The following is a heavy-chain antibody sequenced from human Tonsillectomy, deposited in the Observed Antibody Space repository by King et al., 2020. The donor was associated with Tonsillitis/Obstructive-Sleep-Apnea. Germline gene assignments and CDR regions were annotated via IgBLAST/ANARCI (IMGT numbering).Heavy chain of an antibody. CDR3: AKAMVQGIIITIFDY. CDR2: ISGGGGST. CDR1: GITFSSYA. J-gene: IGHJ4*02. Sequence: VQLVESGGGLVQPGGSLRLSCAASGITFSSYAMSWVRQAPGSGLECVSTISGGGGSTYYADSVKGRFTSSQDNSKNTLYLQMNSLRAEDTAVYYCAKAMVQGIIITIFDYWGQGTLVTVSS. D-gene: IGHD3-10*01. V-gene: IGHV3-23*04.